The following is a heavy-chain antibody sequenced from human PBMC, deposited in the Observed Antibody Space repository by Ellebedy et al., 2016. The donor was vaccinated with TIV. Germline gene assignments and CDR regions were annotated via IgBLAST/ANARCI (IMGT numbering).Heavy chain of an antibody. D-gene: IGHD4-11*01. V-gene: IGHV1-2*02. CDR1: GYTFTGYY. J-gene: IGHJ6*03. CDR2: INPNSGGT. CDR3: ARGLYYYYYYMDV. Sequence: ASVKVSXXASGYTFTGYYMHWVRQAPGQGLEWMGWINPNSGGTNYAQKFQGRVTMTRDTSISTAYMDLSRLRSDDTAVYYCARGLYYYYYYMDVWGKGTTVTVSS.